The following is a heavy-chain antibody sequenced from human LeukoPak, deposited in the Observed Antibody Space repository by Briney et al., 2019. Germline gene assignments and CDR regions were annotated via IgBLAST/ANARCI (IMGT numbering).Heavy chain of an antibody. V-gene: IGHV3-48*01. CDR2: ISSSSSPT. D-gene: IGHD3-16*01. Sequence: PGGSLRLSCAASGFTFSTYAMNWVRQAPGKGLEWVSYISSSSSPTYYADSVQGRFTISRDNAKNSLYLQMNSLRGEDTAVYYCARDDGGYWGRGTLVTVSS. J-gene: IGHJ4*02. CDR3: ARDDGGY. CDR1: GFTFSTYA.